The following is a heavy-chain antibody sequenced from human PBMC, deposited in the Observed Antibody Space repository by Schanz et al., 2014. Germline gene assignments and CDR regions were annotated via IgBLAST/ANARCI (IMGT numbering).Heavy chain of an antibody. CDR3: ARERDALDI. J-gene: IGHJ3*02. CDR2: IYYRGST. CDR1: GDSFSSSGSY. Sequence: QVQLQQSGPGLVKPSQTLSLTCTVSGDSFSSSGSYWTWIRQHPGKGLEWIGYIYYRGSTYYNPSLKSRVTISTDMSRNQFSLRLKSVTAADTALYYCARERDALDIWGQGTMVIVSS. V-gene: IGHV4-31*03.